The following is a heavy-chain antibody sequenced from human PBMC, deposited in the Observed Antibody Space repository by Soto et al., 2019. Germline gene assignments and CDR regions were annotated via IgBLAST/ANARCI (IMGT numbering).Heavy chain of an antibody. J-gene: IGHJ5*02. CDR3: ARDPGGGNWFVP. D-gene: IGHD3-16*01. Sequence: ASGKVSCKASRYTLTSYGISWVRQAPGQGLEWMGWINPYNGNTNYAQKLQGRVTMTTDTSTSTAYMELRSLRSDHTAVYYCARDPGGGNWFVPWGQGTLVTVSS. V-gene: IGHV1-18*01. CDR1: RYTLTSYG. CDR2: INPYNGNT.